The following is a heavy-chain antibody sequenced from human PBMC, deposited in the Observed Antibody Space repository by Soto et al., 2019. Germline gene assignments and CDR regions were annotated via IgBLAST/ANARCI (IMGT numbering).Heavy chain of an antibody. D-gene: IGHD1-1*01. J-gene: IGHJ3*02. Sequence: QVQLQQWGAGLLKPSETLSLTCAVSSGPFSGYYWSWIRQSPGKGLEWIGEISHSGSTNYNPSLKSRVTISVDTSKNQFSLTLSSVTAADTAVYYCAISYITNDAFAIWGQGTLVTVSS. CDR2: ISHSGST. V-gene: IGHV4-34*01. CDR3: AISYITNDAFAI. CDR1: SGPFSGYY.